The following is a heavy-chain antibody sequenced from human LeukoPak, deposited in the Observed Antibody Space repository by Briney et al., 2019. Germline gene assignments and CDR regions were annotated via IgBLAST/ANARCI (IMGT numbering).Heavy chain of an antibody. V-gene: IGHV4-4*07. CDR3: ARPQSGLGWFDP. CDR1: GGSFNTYY. J-gene: IGHJ5*02. Sequence: KASETLSLTCTVSGGSFNTYYWSWIRQPAGKGLEWIGRIYSTGITTYNPSLKGRVTMSVDTSKNQFSLKLSSVTAADTAVYYCARPQSGLGWFDPWGQEILVTVSS. CDR2: IYSTGIT.